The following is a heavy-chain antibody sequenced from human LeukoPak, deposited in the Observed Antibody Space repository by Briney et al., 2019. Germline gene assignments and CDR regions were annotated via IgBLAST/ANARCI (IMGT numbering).Heavy chain of an antibody. V-gene: IGHV4-59*08. CDR3: ARRMTTGPDP. Sequence: SETLSLTCTVSGGSISSYSWSWIRQPPGKGLEWIGYIYYSGSTNYNPSLKSRLTISVDTSKNQFSLKLSSVTAADTAVYYCARRMTTGPDPWGQGILVTVSS. CDR1: GGSISSYS. D-gene: IGHD4-17*01. CDR2: IYYSGST. J-gene: IGHJ5*02.